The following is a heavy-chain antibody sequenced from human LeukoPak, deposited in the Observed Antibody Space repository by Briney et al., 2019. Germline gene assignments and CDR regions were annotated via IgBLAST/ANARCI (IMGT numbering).Heavy chain of an antibody. CDR3: TTDSLGWAENYYYYYMDV. CDR1: GFSFNNAW. D-gene: IGHD6-19*01. Sequence: GGSLRLSCAASGFSFNNAWMSWVRQAPGKGLEWVGSIKSKFEGGTSDYAAPVKGRFTISRDDSKNTLYLQINSLNTEDTAVYYCTTDSLGWAENYYYYYMDVWGKGTTVTVSS. J-gene: IGHJ6*03. CDR2: IKSKFEGGTS. V-gene: IGHV3-15*01.